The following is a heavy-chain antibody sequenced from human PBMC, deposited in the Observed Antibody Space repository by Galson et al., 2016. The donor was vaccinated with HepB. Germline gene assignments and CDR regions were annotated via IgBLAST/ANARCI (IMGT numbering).Heavy chain of an antibody. Sequence: SETLSLTCAVQGGSYYWSWIRQPPGKGLQWIGEISQSGSTNYNPSLESRVIISLDTSKNHFSLKLNSVTAADTAVYYCARYAMGPHYYDSSGYNNAAFDIWGQGTMVTVSS. CDR2: ISQSGST. V-gene: IGHV4-34*01. D-gene: IGHD3-22*01. CDR3: ARYAMGPHYYDSSGYNNAAFDI. CDR1: GGSYY. J-gene: IGHJ3*02.